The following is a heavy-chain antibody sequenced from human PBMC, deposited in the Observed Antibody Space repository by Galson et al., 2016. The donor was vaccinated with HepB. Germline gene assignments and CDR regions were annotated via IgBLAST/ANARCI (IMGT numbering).Heavy chain of an antibody. V-gene: IGHV3-30*03. D-gene: IGHD3-10*01. Sequence: SLRLSCAASGFTFSSYGMYWVRQAPGKGLEWVAVISYDGSKKYYADSVKGRFTISRDNANNSLSLQMNSLRAEDTALYYCARPYTYYFGSGSYFDVLHYGMDVWGQGTTVTVSS. CDR2: ISYDGSKK. CDR1: GFTFSSYG. CDR3: ARPYTYYFGSGSYFDVLHYGMDV. J-gene: IGHJ6*02.